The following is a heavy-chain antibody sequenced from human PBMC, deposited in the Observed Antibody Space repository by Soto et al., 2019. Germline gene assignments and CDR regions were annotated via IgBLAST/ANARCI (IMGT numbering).Heavy chain of an antibody. V-gene: IGHV4-59*01. D-gene: IGHD3-3*01. Sequence: SETLSLTCTVSGGSISSYYWSWIRQPPGKGLEWIGYIYYSGSTNYNPSLKSRVTTSVDTSKNQFSLKLSSVTAADTAVYYCARGYDFWSGYYTGMGDYYYYYGMDVWGQGTTVTVSS. CDR3: ARGYDFWSGYYTGMGDYYYYYGMDV. CDR1: GGSISSYY. CDR2: IYYSGST. J-gene: IGHJ6*02.